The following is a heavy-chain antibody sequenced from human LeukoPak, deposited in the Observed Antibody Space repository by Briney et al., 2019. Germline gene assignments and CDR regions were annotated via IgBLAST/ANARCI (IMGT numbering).Heavy chain of an antibody. D-gene: IGHD2-2*01. Sequence: GGSLRLSCAASGFTFSSYSMNRVRQAPGKGLEWVSSISSSSSYIYYADSVKGRFTISRDNAKNSLYLQMNSLRAEDTAVYYCARDGCSSTSCYYYYYYYMTSGAKGPRSPSP. CDR1: GFTFSSYS. J-gene: IGHJ6*03. CDR2: ISSSSSYI. CDR3: ARDGCSSTSCYYYYYYYMTS. V-gene: IGHV3-21*01.